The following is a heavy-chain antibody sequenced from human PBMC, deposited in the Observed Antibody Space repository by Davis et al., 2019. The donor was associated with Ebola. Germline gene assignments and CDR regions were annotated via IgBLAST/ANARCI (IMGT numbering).Heavy chain of an antibody. CDR2: ISSNGGST. CDR1: GFTFSSYA. J-gene: IGHJ4*02. Sequence: PGGSLRLSCAASGFTFSSYAMHWVRQAPGKGLEYVSAISSNGGSTYYANSVKGRFTISRDNAKNSLYLQMNSLRAEDTALYYCAKSAGYYYDSSGYYPSYYFDYWGQGTLVTVSS. D-gene: IGHD3-22*01. CDR3: AKSAGYYYDSSGYYPSYYFDY. V-gene: IGHV3-64*01.